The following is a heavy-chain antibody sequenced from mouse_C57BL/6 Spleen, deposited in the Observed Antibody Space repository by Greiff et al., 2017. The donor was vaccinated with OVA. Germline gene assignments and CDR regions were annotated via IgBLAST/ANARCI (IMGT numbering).Heavy chain of an antibody. CDR2: IDPSDSET. D-gene: IGHD1-1*01. CDR1: GYTFTSYW. CDR3: ASNSGSSYWYFEV. V-gene: IGHV1-52*01. Sequence: VQLQQPGAELVRPGSSVKLSCKASGYTFTSYWMHWVKQRPIQGLEWIGNIDPSDSETHYNQKFKDKATLTVDKSSSTAYMQLSSLTSEDSAVYYCASNSGSSYWYFEVWGTGTTGTVSP. J-gene: IGHJ1*03.